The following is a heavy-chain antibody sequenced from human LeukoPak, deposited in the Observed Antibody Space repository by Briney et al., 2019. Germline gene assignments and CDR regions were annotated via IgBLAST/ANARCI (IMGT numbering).Heavy chain of an antibody. CDR2: IKSKTDGGTT. CDR3: TTDMAPSRRELLS. D-gene: IGHD1-26*01. J-gene: IGHJ4*02. V-gene: IGHV3-15*01. CDR1: GFTFSNAW. Sequence: GGSLRLSCAASGFTFSNAWMSWVRQAPGKGLEWIGRIKSKTDGGTTDYAAPVKGRFTISRDDSKNTLYLQMNSLKTEDTAVYYCTTDMAPSRRELLSGGQGTLVTVSS.